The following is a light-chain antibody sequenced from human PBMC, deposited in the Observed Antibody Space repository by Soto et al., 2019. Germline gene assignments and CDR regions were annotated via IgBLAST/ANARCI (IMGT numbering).Light chain of an antibody. CDR1: QSLSR. Sequence: DIQMTQSPSTLSASVGDRVTITCRASQSLSRLAWYQQKPGKAPKLLIYMASSLQSGVPSRFSGSGSGTEFTLTISSLQPDDFATYYCLQYNTYPWTCGQGTEVEIK. CDR3: LQYNTYPWT. V-gene: IGKV1-5*03. J-gene: IGKJ1*01. CDR2: MAS.